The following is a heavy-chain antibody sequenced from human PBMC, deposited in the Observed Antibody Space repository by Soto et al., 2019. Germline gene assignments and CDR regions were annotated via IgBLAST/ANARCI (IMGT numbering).Heavy chain of an antibody. CDR1: VGSIRSRSYY. Sequence: QLQLQESGPGLVKPSETLSLTCTVSVGSIRSRSYYWGWIRQPPGKGLEWIGSIYYSGSTYYNPSLKSRVTMSVYTSKNQFSLSLSSVIPADTVVFYFARHVGYWTSSSGCGTVCWFDPWGQGTLFAVSS. J-gene: IGHJ5*02. CDR2: IYYSGST. V-gene: IGHV4-39*01. CDR3: ARHVGYWTSSSGCGTVCWFDP. D-gene: IGHD2-2*01.